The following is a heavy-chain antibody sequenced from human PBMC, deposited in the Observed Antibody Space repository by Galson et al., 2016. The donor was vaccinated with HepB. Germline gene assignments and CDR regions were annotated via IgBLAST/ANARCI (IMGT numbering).Heavy chain of an antibody. J-gene: IGHJ5*02. D-gene: IGHD5-12*01. V-gene: IGHV4-59*01. Sequence: ETLSLTCTVSGGSMSTYYWSWIRQPPGKGLEWIGYIYYSGSTNYSPSLKSRVTISVDTSKNQFSLKLSSVTAADTAVYYCARDLTMATTGWFDPWGQGTLVTVSS. CDR3: ARDLTMATTGWFDP. CDR1: GGSMSTYY. CDR2: IYYSGST.